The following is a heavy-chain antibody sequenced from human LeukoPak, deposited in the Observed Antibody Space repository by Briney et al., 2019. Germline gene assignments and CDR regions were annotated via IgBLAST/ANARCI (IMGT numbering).Heavy chain of an antibody. CDR1: GFTFSNNA. CDR3: AKVGSHYDFWSGYYTGGISFDP. J-gene: IGHJ5*02. V-gene: IGHV3-23*01. Sequence: PGGSLRLSCAASGFTFSNNAMSWVRQAPGKGLEWVSAISTSGVDTYYADSVKGRFTISRDNSKNTLYLQMNSLRAEDTAVYYCAKVGSHYDFWSGYYTGGISFDPWGQGTLVTVSS. D-gene: IGHD3-3*01. CDR2: ISTSGVDT.